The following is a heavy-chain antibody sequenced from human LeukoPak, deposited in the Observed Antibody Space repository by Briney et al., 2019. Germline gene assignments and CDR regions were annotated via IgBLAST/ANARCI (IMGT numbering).Heavy chain of an antibody. Sequence: ESGPTLVNPTQTLTLTCSFSGFSLSTSGMCVSWIRQPPGKALEWLARIDWDDDKYYSTSLKTRLTISKGTSKNQVVLTMTNMDPVDTATYYCARIYRYCSTTSCYVPDYWGQGTLVNVSS. CDR1: GFSLSTSGMC. D-gene: IGHD2-2*01. V-gene: IGHV2-70*11. J-gene: IGHJ4*02. CDR3: ARIYRYCSTTSCYVPDY. CDR2: IDWDDDK.